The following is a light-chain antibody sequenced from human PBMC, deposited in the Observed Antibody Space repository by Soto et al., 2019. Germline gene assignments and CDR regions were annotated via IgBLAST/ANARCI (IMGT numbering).Light chain of an antibody. J-gene: IGKJ1*01. V-gene: IGKV3-15*01. CDR1: QSVSSN. Sequence: EIVMSQSPATLSVYPGERATLSCRASQSVSSNLAWYQQKPDQAPRLLIYGASTRATGIPARFSGSGSGTEFTLTISSLQSEDFAVYYCQQYNNWPQTFGQGTNVDIK. CDR3: QQYNNWPQT. CDR2: GAS.